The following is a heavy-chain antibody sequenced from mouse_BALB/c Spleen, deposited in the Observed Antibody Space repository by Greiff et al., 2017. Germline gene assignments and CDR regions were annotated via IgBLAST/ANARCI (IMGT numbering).Heavy chain of an antibody. Sequence: VQLKESGPGLVKPSQSLSLTCSVTGYSITSGYYWNWIRQFPGNKLEWMGYISYDGSNNYNPSLKNRISITRDTSKNQFFLKLNSVTTEDTATYYCAYGSSSWFAYWGQGTLVTVSA. J-gene: IGHJ3*01. D-gene: IGHD1-1*01. CDR1: GYSITSGYY. V-gene: IGHV3-6*02. CDR2: ISYDGSN. CDR3: AYGSSSWFAY.